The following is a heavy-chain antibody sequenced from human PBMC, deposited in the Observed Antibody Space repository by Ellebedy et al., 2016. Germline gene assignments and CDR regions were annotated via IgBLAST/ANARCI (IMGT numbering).Heavy chain of an antibody. J-gene: IGHJ4*02. CDR1: GGSISSYY. CDR2: IYYSGST. CDR3: ARDQGGAVAGPGY. Sequence: SETLSLTCTVSGGSISSYYWSWIRQPPGKGLEWIGYIYYSGSTNYNPSLKSRVTISVDTSKNQFSLKLSSVTAADTAVYYCARDQGGAVAGPGYWGQGTLVTVSS. V-gene: IGHV4-59*01. D-gene: IGHD6-19*01.